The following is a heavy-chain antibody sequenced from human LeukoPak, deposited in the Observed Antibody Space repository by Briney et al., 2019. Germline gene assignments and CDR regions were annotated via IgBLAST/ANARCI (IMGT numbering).Heavy chain of an antibody. CDR1: GFTFTNAW. CDR3: TTHSVTVTGTHF. D-gene: IGHD6-19*01. V-gene: IGHV3-15*07. Sequence: GGSLRLSCVASGFTFTNAWMTWVRQSPGMGLEWVGRIKSNTNGGTSDYAALVKGRFAISRDDSKNTLYLQMNSLKPEDTAMYYCTTHSVTVTGTHFWGQGALVTVSS. CDR2: IKSNTNGGTS. J-gene: IGHJ4*01.